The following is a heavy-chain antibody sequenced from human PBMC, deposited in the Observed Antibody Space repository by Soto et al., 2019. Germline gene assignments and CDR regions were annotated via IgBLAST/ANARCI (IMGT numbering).Heavy chain of an antibody. Sequence: GGSLRLSCAASGFTFSNCGMNWVRQAPGKGLEWVSYISSSGNSIDYADSVKGRFTISRDDSKKTVYLQMNSLRPEDTAVYYCAKEWQQLGMGYYYYGMDVWGQGTTVTVSS. CDR1: GFTFSNCG. CDR2: ISSSGNSI. CDR3: AKEWQQLGMGYYYYGMDV. V-gene: IGHV3-48*01. D-gene: IGHD6-13*01. J-gene: IGHJ6*02.